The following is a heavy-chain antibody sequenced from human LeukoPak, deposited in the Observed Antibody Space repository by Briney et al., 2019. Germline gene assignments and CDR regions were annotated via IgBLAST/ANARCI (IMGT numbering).Heavy chain of an antibody. V-gene: IGHV4-61*02. CDR3: AIKDYYDSSGYYAFDI. D-gene: IGHD3-22*01. CDR2: IYTSGST. J-gene: IGHJ3*02. CDR1: GDSISSGSYY. Sequence: SETLSLTCTVSGDSISSGSYYWSWIRQPAGKGLEWIGRIYTSGSTNYNPSLKSRVTISVDKSKNQFSLKLSSVTAADTAVYYCAIKDYYDSSGYYAFDIWGQGTMVTVSS.